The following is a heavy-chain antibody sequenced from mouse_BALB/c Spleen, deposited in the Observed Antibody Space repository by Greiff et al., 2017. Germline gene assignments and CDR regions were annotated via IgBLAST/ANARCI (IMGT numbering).Heavy chain of an antibody. CDR3: ARVYYRYDTWYFDV. Sequence: VQLQQSGAELVKPGASVKLSCTASGFNIKDTYMHWVKQRPEQGLEWIGRIDPANGNTKYDPKFQGKATIPADTSSNTAYLQLSSLTSEDTAVYYCARVYYRYDTWYFDVWGAGTTVTVSS. V-gene: IGHV14-3*02. D-gene: IGHD2-14*01. J-gene: IGHJ1*01. CDR1: GFNIKDTY. CDR2: IDPANGNT.